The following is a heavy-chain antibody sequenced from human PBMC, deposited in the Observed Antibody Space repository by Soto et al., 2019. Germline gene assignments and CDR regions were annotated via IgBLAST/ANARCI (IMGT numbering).Heavy chain of an antibody. D-gene: IGHD3-22*01. CDR3: ARDVRGYSSGAWFDP. CDR1: GYTFTSYG. V-gene: IGHV1-18*01. CDR2: ISAYNGNT. Sequence: XSVNVSCKAAGYTFTSYGISWVRQAPGQGLEWMGWISAYNGNTNYAQKLQGRVTMTTDTSTSTAYMELRSLRSDDTAVYYCARDVRGYSSGAWFDPWGQGTLVTV. J-gene: IGHJ5*02.